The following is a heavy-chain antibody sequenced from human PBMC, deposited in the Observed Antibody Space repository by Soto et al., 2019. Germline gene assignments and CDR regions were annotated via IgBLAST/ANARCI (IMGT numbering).Heavy chain of an antibody. J-gene: IGHJ3*02. CDR3: ASVIGMFDAFDI. CDR2: IYYSGST. D-gene: IGHD2-21*01. V-gene: IGHV4-59*01. Sequence: SETLSLTCTVSGGSISSYYWSWIRQPPGKGLEWIGYIYYSGSTNYNPSLKSRVTISVDTSKNQFSLKLSSVTAADTAVYYCASVIGMFDAFDIWGQGTMVTVSS. CDR1: GGSISSYY.